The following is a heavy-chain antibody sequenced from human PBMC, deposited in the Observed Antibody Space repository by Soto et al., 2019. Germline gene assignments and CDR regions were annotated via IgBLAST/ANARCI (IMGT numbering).Heavy chain of an antibody. CDR3: ARGPMVRGVGAWFDP. Sequence: SETLSLTCAVSGGSINSGGYSWSWIRQPPGKGLEWIGYIYHSGSTYYNPSLKSRVTISVDRSKNQFSLKLSSVTAADTAVYYCARGPMVRGVGAWFDPWGQGTLVTVSS. J-gene: IGHJ5*02. V-gene: IGHV4-30-2*01. CDR2: IYHSGST. D-gene: IGHD3-10*01. CDR1: GGSINSGGYS.